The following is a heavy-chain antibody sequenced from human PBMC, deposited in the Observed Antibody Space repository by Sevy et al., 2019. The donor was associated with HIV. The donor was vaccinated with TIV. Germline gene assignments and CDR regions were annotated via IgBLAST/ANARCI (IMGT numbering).Heavy chain of an antibody. D-gene: IGHD3-3*02. CDR1: GDSDSSNSAA. Sequence: SQTLSLTCAISGDSDSSNSAAWNWIGQSASRGLEWLRWTYYRSKWYNDYAVSVKSRITINPDTSKIQFSLQLNSVTPEDTAVYYCARDRSPFDYYYYYMDVWGKGTTVTVSS. V-gene: IGHV6-1*01. J-gene: IGHJ6*03. CDR2: TYYRSKWYN. CDR3: ARDRSPFDYYYYYMDV.